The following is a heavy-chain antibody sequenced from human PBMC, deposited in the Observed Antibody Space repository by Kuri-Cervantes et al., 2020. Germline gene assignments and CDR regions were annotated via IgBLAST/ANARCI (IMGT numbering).Heavy chain of an antibody. D-gene: IGHD3-22*01. J-gene: IGHJ6*02. CDR1: GFTFSSYG. V-gene: IGHV3-30*18. Sequence: GESLKISCAASGFTFSSYGVHWVRQAPGKGLEWVAVISYDGSNKYYADSVKGRFTISRDNSKNTLYLQMNSLRAEDTAVYYCAKDGGDSSGYYPPYYYYGMDVWGQGTTVTVSS. CDR2: ISYDGSNK. CDR3: AKDGGDSSGYYPPYYYYGMDV.